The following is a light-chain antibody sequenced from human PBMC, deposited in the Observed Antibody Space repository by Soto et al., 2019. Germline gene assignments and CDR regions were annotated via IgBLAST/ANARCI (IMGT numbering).Light chain of an antibody. Sequence: DIQMSQSPSSLSASVGDRVTITCQASQDISNYLNWYQHKPGKPPKLLIYDASNLGTGVPSRFSGSKSGTAFTFTITSLQPEDIVTYYCQQYDNLPFSFGGGTKVEIK. CDR2: DAS. V-gene: IGKV1-33*01. J-gene: IGKJ4*01. CDR1: QDISNY. CDR3: QQYDNLPFS.